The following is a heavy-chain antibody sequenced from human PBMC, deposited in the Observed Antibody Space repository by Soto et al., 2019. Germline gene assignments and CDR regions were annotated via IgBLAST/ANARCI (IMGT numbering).Heavy chain of an antibody. J-gene: IGHJ4*02. CDR1: GGSISSSSYY. CDR2: IYYSGST. V-gene: IGHV4-39*01. CDR3: ARNHYDFWSGYYIY. Sequence: SETLSLTCTVSGGSISSSSYYWGWIRQPPGKGLEWFGSIYYSGSTYYNPSLKSRVTISVDTSKNQFSLKLSSVTAADTAVYYCARNHYDFWSGYYIYWGQGTLVTVSS. D-gene: IGHD3-3*01.